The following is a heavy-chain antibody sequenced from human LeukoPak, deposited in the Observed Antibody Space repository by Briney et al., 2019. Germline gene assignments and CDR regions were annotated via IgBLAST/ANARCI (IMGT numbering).Heavy chain of an antibody. J-gene: IGHJ4*02. V-gene: IGHV4-39*07. CDR3: ARDGQLGYCSSTSCYPHFDY. CDR1: GGSISSGSSY. Sequence: SETLSLTCTVSGGSISSGSSYWGWIRQPPGKGLEWIGNIYYSGSTYYSPSLTSRVTISVDTSKNQFSLKLSSVTAADTAVYYCARDGQLGYCSSTSCYPHFDYWGQGTLVAVS. CDR2: IYYSGST. D-gene: IGHD2-2*01.